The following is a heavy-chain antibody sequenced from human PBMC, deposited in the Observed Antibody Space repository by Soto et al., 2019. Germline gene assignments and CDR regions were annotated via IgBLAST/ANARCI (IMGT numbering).Heavy chain of an antibody. CDR2: MNPNSGNT. D-gene: IGHD6-6*01. Sequence: QVQLVQSGAEVKKPGASVKVSCKASGYTFTSYDINWVRQATGQGLEWMGWMNPNSGNTGYAQKFQGRVTMTRNTSISTAYMELSSMRSEDTAVYYCARGAARISDYYYYMDVWGKGTTVTVSS. CDR3: ARGAARISDYYYYMDV. CDR1: GYTFTSYD. V-gene: IGHV1-8*01. J-gene: IGHJ6*03.